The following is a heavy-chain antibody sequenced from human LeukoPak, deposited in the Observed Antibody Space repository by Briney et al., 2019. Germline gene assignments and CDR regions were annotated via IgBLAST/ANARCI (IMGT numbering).Heavy chain of an antibody. Sequence: GGSLRLSCAASGFTWNSYNMIWVRQAPGKGLEWVSYISTKNIYINYADSMKGRFTISRDNAESSVYLQMNSLRVDDTGLYYCTRDIDDVLTGDDAFDVWGQGTVVTVSS. CDR1: GFTWNSYN. J-gene: IGHJ3*01. CDR2: ISTKNIYI. CDR3: TRDIDDVLTGDDAFDV. V-gene: IGHV3-21*03. D-gene: IGHD3-9*01.